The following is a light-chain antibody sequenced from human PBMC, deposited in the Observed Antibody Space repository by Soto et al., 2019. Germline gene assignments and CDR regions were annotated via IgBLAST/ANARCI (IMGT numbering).Light chain of an antibody. V-gene: IGKV1-5*01. CDR2: DAS. J-gene: IGKJ2*01. CDR3: QQYNSYSMYT. Sequence: DIQMTKSPSTRSASVGDRVTITCRASQSISSWLAWYQQKPGKAPKLLIYDASSLESGVPSRFSGSGSGTEFTLTISSLQPDDFATYYCQQYNSYSMYTFGQGTKLEIK. CDR1: QSISSW.